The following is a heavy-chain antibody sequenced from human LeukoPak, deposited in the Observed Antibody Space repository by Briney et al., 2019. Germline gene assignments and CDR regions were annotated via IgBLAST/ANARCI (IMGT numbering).Heavy chain of an antibody. D-gene: IGHD6-19*01. CDR3: AKDIVPDSGWDLDY. V-gene: IGHV3-23*05. J-gene: IGHJ4*02. Sequence: GGSLRLSCVASGITFSTYSMTWVRQRPGKGLVWVASIYNSGTKIFYADSVKGRFTISRDNSNNVLFLQMDSLRAEDSAIYYCAKDIVPDSGWDLDYWGRGTLVTVSS. CDR1: GITFSTYS. CDR2: IYNSGTKI.